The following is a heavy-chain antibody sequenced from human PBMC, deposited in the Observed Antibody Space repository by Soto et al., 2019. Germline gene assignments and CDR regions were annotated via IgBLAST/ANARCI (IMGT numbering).Heavy chain of an antibody. J-gene: IGHJ6*02. V-gene: IGHV3-23*01. Sequence: EVQLLESGGGLVQPGGSLRLSCAASGFTFSSYAMSWVRQAPGKGLEWVSAISGSGGSTYYADSVKGRFTISRDNSKNTLYLQMNSLRADDTAVYYCAKDVGISGEYSYAHPIYYYYGMDVWGQGTTVTVSS. CDR1: GFTFSSYA. D-gene: IGHD5-18*01. CDR3: AKDVGISGEYSYAHPIYYYYGMDV. CDR2: ISGSGGST.